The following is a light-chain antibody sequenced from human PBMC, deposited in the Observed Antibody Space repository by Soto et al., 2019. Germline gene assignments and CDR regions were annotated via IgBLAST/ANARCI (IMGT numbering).Light chain of an antibody. CDR2: GAS. V-gene: IGKV3-20*01. J-gene: IGKJ1*01. CDR1: QTVGSAY. Sequence: IVLTQSPGTLSLSPGERATLSCRASQTVGSAYLAWYQHKVGQAPRLLIYGASTRATGIPDRFSGSGSGTDFTLTISRLEPEDFAVYYCQQYGSSTWTFGQGTK. CDR3: QQYGSSTWT.